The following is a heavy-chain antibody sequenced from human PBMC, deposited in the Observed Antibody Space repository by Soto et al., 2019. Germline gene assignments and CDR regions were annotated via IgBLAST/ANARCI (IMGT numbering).Heavy chain of an antibody. CDR3: ARSIVVVVAASLPYYYYGMDV. J-gene: IGHJ6*02. CDR1: GGTFSSYA. CDR2: IIPIFGTA. Sequence: ASVKVSCKASGGTFSSYAISWVRQAPGQGLEWMGGIIPIFGTANYAQKFQGRVTITADESTSTAYMELSSLRSEDTAVYYCARSIVVVVAASLPYYYYGMDVWGQGTTVTVSS. V-gene: IGHV1-69*13. D-gene: IGHD2-15*01.